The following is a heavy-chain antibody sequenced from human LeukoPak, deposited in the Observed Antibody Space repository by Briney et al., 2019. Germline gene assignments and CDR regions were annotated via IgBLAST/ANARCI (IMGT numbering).Heavy chain of an antibody. V-gene: IGHV5-51*01. J-gene: IGHJ4*02. D-gene: IGHD2-2*01. CDR3: ARVDLYCSSTSCYSFDY. CDR2: IYPGDSDT. Sequence: GEPLKISCKGFGYSFTSYWIAWVRPMPGKGLEWMGIIYPGDSDTRYSPSFQGQVTISGDKSISTVYLQWSSLKASDTAMYYCARVDLYCSSTSCYSFDYWGQGTLVTVSS. CDR1: GYSFTSYW.